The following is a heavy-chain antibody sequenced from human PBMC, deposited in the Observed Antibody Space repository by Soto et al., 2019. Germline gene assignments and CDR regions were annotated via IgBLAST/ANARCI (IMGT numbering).Heavy chain of an antibody. CDR3: IQTIRY. V-gene: IGHV3-23*01. CDR2: ISGSGGST. Sequence: EVQLLESGGGLVQPGGSLRLSCAASGFIFSNYAMNWVRQAPGKGLEWVSAISGSGGSTYYAGSVEGRFTISRDNSKKTLYLQMNRLRAEDTAIYYCIQTIRYWGQGTQVTVSS. D-gene: IGHD3-3*02. J-gene: IGHJ4*02. CDR1: GFIFSNYA.